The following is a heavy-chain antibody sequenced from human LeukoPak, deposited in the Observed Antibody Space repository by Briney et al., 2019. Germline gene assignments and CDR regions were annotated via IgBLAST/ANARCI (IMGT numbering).Heavy chain of an antibody. CDR1: GGSISSSNW. D-gene: IGHD1-14*01. J-gene: IGHJ5*02. CDR2: IYYSGST. V-gene: IGHV4-4*02. CDR3: ARLSFGPTTGGWFDP. Sequence: PSGTLSLTCAVSGGSISSSNWWSWVRQPPGKGLEWIGEIYYSGSTNYNPSLKSRVTISVDTSKNQFSLKLGSVTAADTAVYYCARLSFGPTTGGWFDPWGQGTLVTVSS.